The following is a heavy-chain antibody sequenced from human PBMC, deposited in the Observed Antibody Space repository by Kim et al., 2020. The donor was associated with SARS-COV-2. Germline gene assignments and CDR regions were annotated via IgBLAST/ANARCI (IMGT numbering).Heavy chain of an antibody. D-gene: IGHD5-12*01. V-gene: IGHV4-31*03. J-gene: IGHJ4*02. CDR3: ARIRNTASDYHFDS. CDR2: IYYSGSA. Sequence: TLSLTCTVSGGSISSGSYYWSWIRQHPGEGLEWIGYIYYSGSAYYNPSLKSRVSISIDNSENQFSLRLSSVTAADTAVYYCARIRNTASDYHFDSWGQGTLVPVSS. CDR1: GGSISSGSYY.